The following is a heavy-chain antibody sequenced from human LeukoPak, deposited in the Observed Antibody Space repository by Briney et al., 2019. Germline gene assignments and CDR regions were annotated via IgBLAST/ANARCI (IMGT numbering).Heavy chain of an antibody. CDR2: IKQDGSEK. V-gene: IGHV3-7*01. CDR1: GFTFSSYW. Sequence: GGSLRLSCAASGFTFSSYWMSWVRQAPGKGLEWVANIKQDGSEKHYVDSVKGRFTISRDNAKNSLYLQLNSLRAEDTAVYHCALPDPAYNYAMDVWGQGTTVTVSS. CDR3: ALPDPAYNYAMDV. J-gene: IGHJ6*02.